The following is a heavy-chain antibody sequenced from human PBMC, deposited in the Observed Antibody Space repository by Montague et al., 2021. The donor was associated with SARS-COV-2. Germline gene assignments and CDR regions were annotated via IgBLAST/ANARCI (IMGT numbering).Heavy chain of an antibody. CDR1: GGSFSGYY. V-gene: IGHV4-34*01. J-gene: IGHJ4*02. CDR2: INHSGTT. CDR3: ARWDPQTLTLIGLRGKSASDY. D-gene: IGHD4-23*01. Sequence: SDPLSLPFSVYGGSFSGYYWTWIRQSPGKGLEWIAEINHSGTTNYNSNPSLRSRVTISVDTSKSQFSLKLSSVTAADTGVYYCARWDPQTLTLIGLRGKSASDYWGQGTLVTVSS.